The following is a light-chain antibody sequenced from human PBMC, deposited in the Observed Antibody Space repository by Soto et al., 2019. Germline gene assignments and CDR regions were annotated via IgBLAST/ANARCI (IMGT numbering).Light chain of an antibody. CDR2: DIS. J-gene: IGKJ4*01. V-gene: IGKV3D-15*01. CDR1: QSVSSN. CDR3: QQYNSWPLT. Sequence: EIVITLSPSTLSVYHGERATLSCRASQSVSSNLAWYQQKPGQAPRVLIYDISTRATGIPTRFSGSGSGTEFTLTISSLQSEDFAVYYCQQYNSWPLTFGGGTKVDIK.